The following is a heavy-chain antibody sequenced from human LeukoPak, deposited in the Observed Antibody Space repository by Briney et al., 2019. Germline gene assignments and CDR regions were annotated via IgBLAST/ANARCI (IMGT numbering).Heavy chain of an antibody. D-gene: IGHD3-22*01. CDR3: AREHYYDSSGPLFDY. V-gene: IGHV1-2*02. J-gene: IGHJ4*02. Sequence: ASVKVSCKASGYTFTGYYMHRVRQAPGQGLEWMGWINPNSGGTNYAQKFQGRVTMTRDTSISTAYMELSRLRSDDTAVYYCAREHYYDSSGPLFDYWDQGTLVTVSS. CDR2: INPNSGGT. CDR1: GYTFTGYY.